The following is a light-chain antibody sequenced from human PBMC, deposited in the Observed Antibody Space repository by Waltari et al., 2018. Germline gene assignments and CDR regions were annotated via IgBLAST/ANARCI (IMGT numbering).Light chain of an antibody. V-gene: IGKV1-39*01. CDR2: AAS. CDR1: QNIRTS. CDR3: QDSHSTLSYA. Sequence: DIQMTQSPSSLSASVGDSLTITCRASQNIRTSLNWSQQKPGKAPKLLIYAASTLHSVAPLRFSGSGSGTDVTLSISSLQPEEYATYYCQDSHSTLSYAFGPGTRVDVK. J-gene: IGKJ3*01.